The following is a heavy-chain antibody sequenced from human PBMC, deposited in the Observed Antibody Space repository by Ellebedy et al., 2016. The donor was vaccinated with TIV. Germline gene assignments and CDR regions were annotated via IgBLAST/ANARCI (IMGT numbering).Heavy chain of an antibody. V-gene: IGHV1-46*01. CDR1: GYIFTNYY. J-gene: IGHJ4*02. CDR2: INPIDGTT. CDR3: ARESGTNH. D-gene: IGHD2-8*01. Sequence: ASVKVSXXASGYIFTNYYINWVRQAPGQGLEWMGIINPIDGTTSHAQKFQGRVTMTRDTSTSTAYMELSSLKSDDTAVYFCARESGTNHWGQGTLVTVSS.